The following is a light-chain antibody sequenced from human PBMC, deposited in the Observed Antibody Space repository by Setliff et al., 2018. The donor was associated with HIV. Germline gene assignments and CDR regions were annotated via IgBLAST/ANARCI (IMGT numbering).Light chain of an antibody. Sequence: SYELTQPPSVSVAPGKTAKITCGGNNIGGKSIHWYQQKPGQAPVLVIYYDSDRPSGIPERFSGSNSGNTATLTISRVEAGDEADYYCQVWDTSSDHPYVFGTGTKV. J-gene: IGLJ1*01. CDR1: NIGGKS. CDR2: YDS. V-gene: IGLV3-21*04. CDR3: QVWDTSSDHPYV.